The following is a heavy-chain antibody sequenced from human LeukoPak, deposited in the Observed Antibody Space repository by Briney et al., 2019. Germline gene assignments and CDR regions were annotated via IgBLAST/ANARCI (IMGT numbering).Heavy chain of an antibody. Sequence: PGGSLRLSCAASGFTFSSYWMSWVRQAPGKGLEWVAVISYDGSNKYYADSVKGRFTISRDNSKNTLYLQMNSLRAEDTAVYYCAKHDSGDPYDAFDIWGQGTMVTVSS. V-gene: IGHV3-30*18. CDR3: AKHDSGDPYDAFDI. J-gene: IGHJ3*02. CDR1: GFTFSSYW. CDR2: ISYDGSNK. D-gene: IGHD1-26*01.